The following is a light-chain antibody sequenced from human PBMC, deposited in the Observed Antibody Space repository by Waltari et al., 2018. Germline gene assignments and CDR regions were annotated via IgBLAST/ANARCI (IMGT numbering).Light chain of an antibody. J-gene: IGLJ2*01. Sequence: SSELTQDPAVSVALGQTVRITCQGHILISYDASWYEQKPGQAPILFIYGKENRPSGIPDRFSGSTSGNTASLNITGFQAEDEADYYCHARVGSNVRCAFGGGTKLTVL. CDR3: HARVGSNVRCA. V-gene: IGLV3-19*01. CDR2: GKE. CDR1: ILISYD.